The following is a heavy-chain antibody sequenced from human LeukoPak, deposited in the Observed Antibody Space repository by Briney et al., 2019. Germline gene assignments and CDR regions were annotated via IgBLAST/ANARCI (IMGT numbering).Heavy chain of an antibody. Sequence: GGSLRPSCAASGFTFNDAWMNWVRQAPGKGLEWVGRIKRKTDGGTTDYAAPVKGRFTISRDDSKNTLYLQMNSLKTEDTAVYYCTTGNWGPHWGQGTLVTVSS. CDR1: GFTFNDAW. D-gene: IGHD7-27*01. V-gene: IGHV3-15*07. CDR2: IKRKTDGGTT. CDR3: TTGNWGPH. J-gene: IGHJ4*02.